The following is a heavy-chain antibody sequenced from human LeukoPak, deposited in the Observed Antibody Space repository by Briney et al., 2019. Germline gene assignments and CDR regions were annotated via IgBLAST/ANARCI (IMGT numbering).Heavy chain of an antibody. J-gene: IGHJ4*02. CDR2: IWYDGSNK. CDR1: GFTFSSYG. V-gene: IGHV3-33*01. CDR3: ARERGSYFDG. D-gene: IGHD3-10*01. Sequence: GRSLRLSCAASGFTFSSYGMHWVRQAPGKGLEWVAVIWYDGSNKYDADSVKGRFTISSDNSKNTLYLQMNSLRAEDTAVYYCARERGSYFDGWGQGTLVTASS.